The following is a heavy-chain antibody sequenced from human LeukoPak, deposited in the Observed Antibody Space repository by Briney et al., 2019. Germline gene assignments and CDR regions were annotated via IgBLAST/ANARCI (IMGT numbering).Heavy chain of an antibody. CDR1: GFTFNTAW. J-gene: IGHJ4*02. CDR3: TTGAPTYYDFWSGYPEGYFDY. D-gene: IGHD3-3*01. V-gene: IGHV3-15*01. CDR2: IKSKTDGGTT. Sequence: GGSLRLSCAASGFTFNTAWMSWVRQAPGKGLEWVGRIKSKTDGGTTDYAAPVKGRFTISRDDSKNTLYLQMNSLKTEDTAVYYCTTGAPTYYDFWSGYPEGYFDYWGQGTLVTVSS.